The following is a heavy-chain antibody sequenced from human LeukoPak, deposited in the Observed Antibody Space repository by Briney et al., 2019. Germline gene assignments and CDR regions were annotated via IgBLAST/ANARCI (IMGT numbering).Heavy chain of an antibody. CDR2: IKQDGSEK. CDR3: AREGDKAVITYAY. V-gene: IGHV3-7*01. Sequence: PSETLSLTCTVSGGSISSSSFYWGWIRQPPGKGLEWVANIKQDGSEKYYVDSVKGRFTISRDNAKNSLFLQMNSLRAEDTAVYYCAREGDKAVITYAYWGQGTLVTVSS. J-gene: IGHJ4*02. CDR1: GGSISSSSFY. D-gene: IGHD5-18*01.